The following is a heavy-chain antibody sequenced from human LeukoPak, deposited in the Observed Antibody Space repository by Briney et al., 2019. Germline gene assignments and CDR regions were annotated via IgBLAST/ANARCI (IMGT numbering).Heavy chain of an antibody. J-gene: IGHJ4*02. CDR3: AEVASADAQARLNY. D-gene: IGHD6-19*01. Sequence: GGSLRLSCAASGFTFSSYAMSWVRQAPGKGLEWVSAISGSGGGTYYADSVKDRFTISRDYSNNTLYLQMNSLRADDTAVYYCAEVASADAQARLNYWGQGTLVTVSS. CDR2: ISGSGGGT. CDR1: GFTFSSYA. V-gene: IGHV3-23*01.